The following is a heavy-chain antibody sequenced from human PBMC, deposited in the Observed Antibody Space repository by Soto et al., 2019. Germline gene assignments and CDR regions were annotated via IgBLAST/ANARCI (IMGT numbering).Heavy chain of an antibody. D-gene: IGHD5-12*01. CDR3: AKDRSVEMATIWD. V-gene: IGHV3-30*18. CDR1: GFTFSSYG. J-gene: IGHJ4*02. Sequence: QVQLVESGGGVVQPGRSLRLSCAASGFTFSSYGMHWVRQAPGKGLEWVAVISYDGSNKYYADSVKGRFTISRDNSKNTLYLQMNSLRAEDTAVYYCAKDRSVEMATIWDWGQGTLVTVSS. CDR2: ISYDGSNK.